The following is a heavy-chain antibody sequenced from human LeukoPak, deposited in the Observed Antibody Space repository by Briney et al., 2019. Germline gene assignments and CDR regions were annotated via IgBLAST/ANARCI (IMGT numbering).Heavy chain of an antibody. Sequence: PSETLALACTVSGGSIISYYWSWIRQPPPTALELIGYIYYSGSTNYNPSLKSRVTISVDTSKNQFSLKLSSVTAADTAVYYCALSLGFGELLVDYWGQGTLVTVSS. CDR3: ALSLGFGELLVDY. CDR2: IYYSGST. CDR1: GGSIISYY. J-gene: IGHJ4*02. V-gene: IGHV4-59*01. D-gene: IGHD3-10*01.